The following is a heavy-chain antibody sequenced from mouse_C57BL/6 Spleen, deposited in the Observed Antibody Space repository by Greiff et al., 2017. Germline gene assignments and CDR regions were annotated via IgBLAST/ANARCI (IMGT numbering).Heavy chain of an antibody. D-gene: IGHD1-1*01. CDR2: INSDGGST. Sequence: EVMLVESGGGLVQPGESLKLSCESNEYEFPSHDMSWVRKTPEKRLELVAAINSDGGSTYYPDTMERRFIISRDNTKKTLYLQMSSLRSEDTALYYCARHEGYYGSSYGWFAYWGQGTLVTVSA. V-gene: IGHV5-2*01. CDR3: ARHEGYYGSSYGWFAY. J-gene: IGHJ3*01. CDR1: EYEFPSHD.